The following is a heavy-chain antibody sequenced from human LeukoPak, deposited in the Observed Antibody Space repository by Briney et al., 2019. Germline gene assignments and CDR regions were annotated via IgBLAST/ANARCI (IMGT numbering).Heavy chain of an antibody. Sequence: PSETLSLTCAVYGGSFSGYYWSWIRQPPGKGLEWIGEVNHSGSTNYNPSVKSRVTMSVDTSKNQFSLKLNSVTAADTAVYYCARGPVPITMMADAFDIWGQGTMVTVSS. J-gene: IGHJ3*02. V-gene: IGHV4-34*01. CDR2: VNHSGST. D-gene: IGHD3-22*01. CDR3: ARGPVPITMMADAFDI. CDR1: GGSFSGYY.